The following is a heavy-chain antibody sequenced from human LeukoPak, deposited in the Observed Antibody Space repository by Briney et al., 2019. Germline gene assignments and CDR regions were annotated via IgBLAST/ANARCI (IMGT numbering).Heavy chain of an antibody. V-gene: IGHV4-39*07. CDR3: ASNSIAAAGRFDY. J-gene: IGHJ4*02. CDR2: IYYSGST. Sequence: SETLSLTCTVSGGSISSSSYYWGWIRQPPGKGLEWNGSIYYSGSTYYNPSLKSRVTISVDTSKNQFSLKVSSVTAADTAVYYCASNSIAAAGRFDYWGQGTLVTVSS. CDR1: GGSISSSSYY. D-gene: IGHD6-13*01.